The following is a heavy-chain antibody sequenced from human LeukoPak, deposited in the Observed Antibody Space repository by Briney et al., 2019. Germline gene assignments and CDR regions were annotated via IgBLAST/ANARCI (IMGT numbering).Heavy chain of an antibody. J-gene: IGHJ4*02. V-gene: IGHV1-2*02. CDR2: INPNSGGT. CDR1: GYTFTGYY. D-gene: IGHD6-19*01. Sequence: ASVKVSCKASGYTFTGYYMHWVRQAPGQGLEWMGWINPNSGGTNYAQKFQGRVTMTRDTSISTAYMELSRLRSDDTAVYYCARGVSSGWYYSYFDYWGQGTLVTVSS. CDR3: ARGVSSGWYYSYFDY.